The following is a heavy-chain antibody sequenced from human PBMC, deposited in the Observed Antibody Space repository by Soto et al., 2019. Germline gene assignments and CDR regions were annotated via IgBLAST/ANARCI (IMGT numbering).Heavy chain of an antibody. CDR3: ARGVYNTIFGVVSLDY. J-gene: IGHJ4*02. Sequence: ETLSLTCAVYGGSCSGYYWTWIRQPPGKGLEWIGEINHRGSTNHNPSLKSRVTISVDTSKNQFSLKLTSVTAADTAVYYCARGVYNTIFGVVSLDYWGQGGLVTVSS. CDR2: INHRGST. V-gene: IGHV4-34*01. D-gene: IGHD3-3*02. CDR1: GGSCSGYY.